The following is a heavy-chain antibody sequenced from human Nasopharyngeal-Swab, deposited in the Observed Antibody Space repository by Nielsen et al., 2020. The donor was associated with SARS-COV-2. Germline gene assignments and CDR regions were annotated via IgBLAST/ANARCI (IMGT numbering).Heavy chain of an antibody. CDR3: AKEPFYDFWSGYYWDY. Sequence: VRQMPGKGLEWVSAISGSGGSTYYADSAKGRFTISRDNSKNTLYLQMNSLRAEDTAVYYCAKEPFYDFWSGYYWDYWGQGTLVTVSS. CDR2: ISGSGGST. V-gene: IGHV3-23*01. D-gene: IGHD3-3*01. J-gene: IGHJ4*02.